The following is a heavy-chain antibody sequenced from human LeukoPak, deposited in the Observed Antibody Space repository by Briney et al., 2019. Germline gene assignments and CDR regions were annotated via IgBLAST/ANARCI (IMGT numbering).Heavy chain of an antibody. D-gene: IGHD6-19*01. CDR3: ARDLAVAGTYYYYYYMDV. V-gene: IGHV4-34*01. CDR2: INHSGST. Sequence: PSETLSLTCAVYGGSFSGYHWSWIRQPPGKGLEWIGEINHSGSTNYNPSLKSRVTISVDTSKNQFSLKLSSVTAADTAVYYCARDLAVAGTYYYYYYMDVWGKGTTVTVSS. CDR1: GGSFSGYH. J-gene: IGHJ6*03.